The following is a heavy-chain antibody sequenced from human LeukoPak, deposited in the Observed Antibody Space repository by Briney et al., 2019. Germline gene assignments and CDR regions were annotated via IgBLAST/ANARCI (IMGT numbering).Heavy chain of an antibody. CDR1: GFTFENYA. CDR2: ISWNSVNV. D-gene: IGHD2-2*01. CDR3: AKASGDCRSSSCPPDY. Sequence: PGRSLRLSCAASGFTFENYAMHWVRQAPGKGLEWVSGISWNSVNVGYADSVKGRVTISRDNAKNSLLLQMNSLRVEDTALYYCAKASGDCRSSSCPPDYWGQEPWSPSRQ. V-gene: IGHV3-9*01. J-gene: IGHJ4*01.